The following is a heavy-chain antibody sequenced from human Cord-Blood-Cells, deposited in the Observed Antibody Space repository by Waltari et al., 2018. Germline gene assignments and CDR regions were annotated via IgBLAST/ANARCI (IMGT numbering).Heavy chain of an antibody. J-gene: IGHJ2*01. CDR2: SKHSGST. D-gene: IGHD7-27*01. CDR3: ARAWGSYWYFDL. Sequence: QVQLQQWGAGLLKPSETLSLTCAVYGGSFSGYYWSWIRQPPGKGLEWIGESKHSGSTNYNPSLKSRVTISVDSYKSQFSLKLSSVTAADTAVYYCARAWGSYWYFDLWGRGTLVTVSS. V-gene: IGHV4-34*01. CDR1: GGSFSGYY.